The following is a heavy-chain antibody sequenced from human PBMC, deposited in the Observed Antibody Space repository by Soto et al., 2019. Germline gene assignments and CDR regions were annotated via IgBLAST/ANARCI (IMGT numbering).Heavy chain of an antibody. CDR3: ARGSSIAAREATYYYYYGMDG. Sequence: GGSLRLSCAASGFTFSSYAMHWVRQAPGKGLEWVAVISYDGSNKYYADSVKGRFTISRDNSKNTLYLQMNSLRAEDTAVYYCARGSSIAAREATYYYYYGMDGWGQGTTVTVSS. V-gene: IGHV3-30-3*01. J-gene: IGHJ6*02. D-gene: IGHD6-6*01. CDR1: GFTFSSYA. CDR2: ISYDGSNK.